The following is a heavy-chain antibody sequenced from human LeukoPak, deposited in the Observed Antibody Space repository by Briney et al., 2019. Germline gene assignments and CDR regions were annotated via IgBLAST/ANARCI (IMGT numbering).Heavy chain of an antibody. CDR1: GFTVSSNY. Sequence: PGGSLRLSCAASGFTVSSNYMSWVRQAPGKGLEWVSVIYSGGSTYYADSVKGRLSISRDNSRNTLYLQMNSLRAEDTAVYYCAKEYSGTFSPFPSYFDYWGHGTLVTVSS. CDR3: AKEYSGTFSPFPSYFDY. J-gene: IGHJ4*01. CDR2: IYSGGST. V-gene: IGHV3-53*01. D-gene: IGHD1-26*01.